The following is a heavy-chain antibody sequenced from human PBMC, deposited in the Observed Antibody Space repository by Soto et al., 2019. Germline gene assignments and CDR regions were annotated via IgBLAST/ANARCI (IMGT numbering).Heavy chain of an antibody. V-gene: IGHV3-30-3*01. D-gene: IGHD6-13*01. Sequence: QVQLVESGGGVVQPGRSLRLSCAASGFTFSSYAMHWFRQAPGKGLERVAVISYDGSNKYYADSVKGRFTISRDNSKNPLDLQMNSLRAEETAFYFCGRGLSSRYYYYYGVDVWGQGTTVTVSS. CDR2: ISYDGSNK. J-gene: IGHJ6*02. CDR1: GFTFSSYA. CDR3: GRGLSSRYYYYYGVDV.